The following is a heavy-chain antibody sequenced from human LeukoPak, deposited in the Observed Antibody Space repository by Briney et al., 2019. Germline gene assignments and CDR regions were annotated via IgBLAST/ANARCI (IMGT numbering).Heavy chain of an antibody. Sequence: GASVKVSCKASGYTFTSYYIHWVRQAPGQGLEWMGIMNPSGGTTSYAQKFQGRVTMTRDTSTSTVYMELSSLRSEDTAVYYCAGGGGYYRIDYWGQGTLVTVSS. J-gene: IGHJ4*02. CDR2: MNPSGGTT. D-gene: IGHD3-22*01. CDR3: AGGGGYYRIDY. CDR1: GYTFTSYY. V-gene: IGHV1-46*01.